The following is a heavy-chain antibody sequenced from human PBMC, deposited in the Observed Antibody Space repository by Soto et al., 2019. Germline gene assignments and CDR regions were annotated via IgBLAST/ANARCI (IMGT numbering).Heavy chain of an antibody. J-gene: IGHJ4*02. Sequence: QVQLVQSGAEVKKPGASVKVSCKTSGYTFSNFGISWVRQAPGQGLEWMGWISAYNGNTNYAQKFQGRVTMTTDTCTRTAYMEVRSLRSDETAVYYCARGGTPIDSWGQGALVTVSS. V-gene: IGHV1-18*01. D-gene: IGHD3-16*01. CDR3: ARGGTPIDS. CDR1: GYTFSNFG. CDR2: ISAYNGNT.